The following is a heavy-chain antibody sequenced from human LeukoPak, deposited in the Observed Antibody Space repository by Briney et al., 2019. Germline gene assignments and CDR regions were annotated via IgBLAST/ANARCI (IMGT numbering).Heavy chain of an antibody. J-gene: IGHJ6*03. CDR2: ISYDGSNK. D-gene: IGHD6-6*01. V-gene: IGHV3-30-3*01. CDR1: GFTFSNYA. Sequence: GGSLRLSCAASGFTFSNYAMHWVRQAPGKGLEWVAVISYDGSNKYFADSVKGRFTISRDNSKNTLYLQMNSLRAEDTAVYSCARDGLDRSSSGWGYYMDVWGKGTTVTVSS. CDR3: ARDGLDRSSSGWGYYMDV.